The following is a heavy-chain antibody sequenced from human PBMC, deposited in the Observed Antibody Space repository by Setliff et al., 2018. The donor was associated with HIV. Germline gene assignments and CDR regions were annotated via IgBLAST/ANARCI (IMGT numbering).Heavy chain of an antibody. Sequence: PSETLSLTCTVSGGFIGTYYWSWIRQSPGKGLEWIGSVYYTGSTNYNPSLESRVTISVATSKNQFSLKLSSVTAADTAVYYCTRFAWGMNWFDPWGQGTLVTVSS. CDR1: GGFIGTYY. CDR2: VYYTGST. J-gene: IGHJ5*02. D-gene: IGHD3-16*01. CDR3: TRFAWGMNWFDP. V-gene: IGHV4-59*08.